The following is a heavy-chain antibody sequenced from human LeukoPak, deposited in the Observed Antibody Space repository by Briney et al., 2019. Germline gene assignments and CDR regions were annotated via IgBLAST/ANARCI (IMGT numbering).Heavy chain of an antibody. J-gene: IGHJ4*02. D-gene: IGHD6-13*01. V-gene: IGHV3-21*01. Sequence: GGSLRLSCAASGFTFSSYSMNWVRQAPGKGLEWVSSISSSSSYIYYADSVKGRFTISRDNAKNSLYLQMNSLRAEDTAVYYCARDVSSWYSARWGQGTLVTVSS. CDR3: ARDVSSWYSAR. CDR2: ISSSSSYI. CDR1: GFTFSSYS.